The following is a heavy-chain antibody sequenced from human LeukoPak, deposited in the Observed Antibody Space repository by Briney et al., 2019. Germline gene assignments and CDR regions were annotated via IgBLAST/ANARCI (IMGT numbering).Heavy chain of an antibody. D-gene: IGHD3-22*01. CDR1: GGSFSGYY. CDR2: INHSGST. Sequence: SETLSLTCAVYGGSFSGYYWNWIRQPPGKGLEWIGEINHSGSTNYNPSLQSRVTISVDMSKNQFSLKLTSVIAADTAVYYCASLRTMIGAFDIWGQGTMVTVSS. CDR3: ASLRTMIGAFDI. J-gene: IGHJ3*02. V-gene: IGHV4-34*01.